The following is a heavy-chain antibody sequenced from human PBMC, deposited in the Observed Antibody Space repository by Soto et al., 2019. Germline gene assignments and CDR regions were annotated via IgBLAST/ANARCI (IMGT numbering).Heavy chain of an antibody. Sequence: ASVKVSCKASGYTFTSYAMHWVRQAPGQRLEWMGWINAGNGNTKYSQKFQGRVTITRDTSASTAYMELSSLRSEDTAVYYCASTFGGVTPCYYYYYYYMDVWGKGTTVTVSS. D-gene: IGHD3-16*01. CDR2: INAGNGNT. CDR1: GYTFTSYA. J-gene: IGHJ6*03. V-gene: IGHV1-3*01. CDR3: ASTFGGVTPCYYYYYYYMDV.